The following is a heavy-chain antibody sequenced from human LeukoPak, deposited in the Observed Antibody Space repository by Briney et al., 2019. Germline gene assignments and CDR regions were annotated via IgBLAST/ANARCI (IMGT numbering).Heavy chain of an antibody. J-gene: IGHJ3*02. V-gene: IGHV3-21*01. CDR3: ASHNSRWYNEEGEGDAFDI. Sequence: GGSLRLSCAASGLSFSTYSRNWVRQAPGKGLEWVSSISSSSIYRCYADSGEGRFTISRDKAKNSLYLQMNSLRAGDTAVYYGASHNSRWYNEEGEGDAFDIWGQGTMVTVSS. CDR1: GLSFSTYS. D-gene: IGHD6-19*01. CDR2: ISSSSIYR.